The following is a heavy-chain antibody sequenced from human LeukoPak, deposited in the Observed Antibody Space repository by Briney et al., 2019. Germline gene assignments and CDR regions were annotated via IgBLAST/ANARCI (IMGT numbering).Heavy chain of an antibody. D-gene: IGHD2-2*01. CDR2: ISSTSGNK. CDR3: AKGQVVPAAWGIFDY. CDR1: GFIFSTYS. V-gene: IGHV3-21*01. J-gene: IGHJ4*02. Sequence: GGSLRLSCTASGFIFSTYSMIWVRQAPGKGLEWVSSISSTSGNKYYADSVKGRFTISRDNAKNSLYLQMNSLRAEDTAVYYCAKGQVVPAAWGIFDYWGQGTLVTVSS.